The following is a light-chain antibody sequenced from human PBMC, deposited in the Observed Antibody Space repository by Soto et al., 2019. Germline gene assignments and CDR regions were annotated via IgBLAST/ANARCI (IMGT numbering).Light chain of an antibody. J-gene: IGLJ2*01. CDR3: TSWTTSTTMI. CDR2: DVN. CDR1: SSDIGAYNF. V-gene: IGLV2-14*03. Sequence: QSVLTQPASVSGSPGQSITISCTGTSSDIGAYNFVSWYQQHPAKAPKLMLYDVNIRPSGVSNRFSGSKSGNTASLTISGLKAEDEADYYCTSWTTSTTMIFAGGSKLTVL.